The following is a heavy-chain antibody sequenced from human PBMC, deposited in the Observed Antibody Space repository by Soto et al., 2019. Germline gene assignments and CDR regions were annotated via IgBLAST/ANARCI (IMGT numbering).Heavy chain of an antibody. Sequence: GGSLRLSCAASGFTFSSYGRHWVRQAPGKGLEWVAVISYDGSNKYYADSVKGRFTISRDNSKNTLYLQMNSLRAEDTAVYYCAKDGGASHTAMVGYGMDVWGQGTTVTVSS. CDR2: ISYDGSNK. V-gene: IGHV3-30*18. CDR1: GFTFSSYG. D-gene: IGHD5-18*01. CDR3: AKDGGASHTAMVGYGMDV. J-gene: IGHJ6*02.